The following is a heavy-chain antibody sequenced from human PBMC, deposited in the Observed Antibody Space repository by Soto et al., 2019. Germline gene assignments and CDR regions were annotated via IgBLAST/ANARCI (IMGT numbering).Heavy chain of an antibody. Sequence: GESLKISCAASGFTVSSNYMSWVRQAPGKGLERVSVIYSGGRTYYANSVKGRFTISRDNSKNSPYLQRNSLRDKDTAVYYCASPARGGYVFTFDIWGQGTMITVSS. CDR3: ASPARGGYVFTFDI. CDR1: GFTVSSNY. V-gene: IGHV3-53*01. CDR2: IYSGGRT. J-gene: IGHJ3*02. D-gene: IGHD5-12*01.